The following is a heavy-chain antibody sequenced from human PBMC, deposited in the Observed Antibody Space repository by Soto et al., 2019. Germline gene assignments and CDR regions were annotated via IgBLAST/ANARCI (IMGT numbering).Heavy chain of an antibody. Sequence: SETLSLTCTVSGGSISSSSYYWGWIRQPPGKGLEWIGSIYYSGSTYYNPSLKSRVTISVDTSKNQFSLKLSSVTAADTAVYYCGLWFGELRSPPDYWGQGTLVTVSS. CDR1: GGSISSSSYY. V-gene: IGHV4-39*01. CDR2: IYYSGST. J-gene: IGHJ4*02. D-gene: IGHD3-10*01. CDR3: GLWFGELRSPPDY.